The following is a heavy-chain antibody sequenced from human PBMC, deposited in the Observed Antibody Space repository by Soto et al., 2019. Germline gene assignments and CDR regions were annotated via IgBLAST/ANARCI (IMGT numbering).Heavy chain of an antibody. V-gene: IGHV3-30-3*01. CDR2: ISYDGSNK. CDR1: GFTFSSYA. D-gene: IGHD6-6*01. CDR3: AKAATYSSSSPFDY. Sequence: GPLRLSCAASGFTFSSYAMHWVRQAPGKGLEWVAVISYDGSNKYYADSVKGRFTISRDNSKNTLYLQMNSLRAEDTAVYYCAKAATYSSSSPFDYWGQGTLVTVSS. J-gene: IGHJ4*02.